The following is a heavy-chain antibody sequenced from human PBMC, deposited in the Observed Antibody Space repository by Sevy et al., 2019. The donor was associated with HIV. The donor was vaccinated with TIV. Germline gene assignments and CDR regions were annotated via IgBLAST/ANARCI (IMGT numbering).Heavy chain of an antibody. Sequence: ASVKVSCKASGGTFSSYAISWVRQAPGHGLEWMGGIIPIFGTANYAQKFQGRVTITADKSTSTAYMELSSLRSEDTAVYYCARVNYGSGSYYHGNFDYWGQGTLVTVSS. CDR2: IIPIFGTA. CDR1: GGTFSSYA. D-gene: IGHD3-10*01. CDR3: ARVNYGSGSYYHGNFDY. J-gene: IGHJ4*02. V-gene: IGHV1-69*06.